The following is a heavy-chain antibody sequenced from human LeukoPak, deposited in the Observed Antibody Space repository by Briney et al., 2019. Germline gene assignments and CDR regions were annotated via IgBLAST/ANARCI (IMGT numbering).Heavy chain of an antibody. CDR2: INPSGGST. J-gene: IGHJ4*02. CDR1: GYTFTSYY. Sequence: ASVKVSCKASGYTFTSYYMHWVRQAPGQGLEWMGIINPSGGSTNYAQKLQGRVTMTTDTSTSTAYMELRSLRSDDTAVYYCARVEYGTNSSGWYIGFYVAYFDYWGQGTLVTVSS. V-gene: IGHV1-46*01. D-gene: IGHD6-19*01. CDR3: ARVEYGTNSSGWYIGFYVAYFDY.